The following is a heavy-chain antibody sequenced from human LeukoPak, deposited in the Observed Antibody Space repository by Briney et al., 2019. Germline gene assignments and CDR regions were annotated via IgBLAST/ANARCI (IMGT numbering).Heavy chain of an antibody. D-gene: IGHD2-15*01. CDR3: ARLLMESSYYYMDV. Sequence: PSETLSLTCTVSGGSISSYYWSWIRQPAGKGLEWIGRIYTSGSTNYNPSLKSRVTMSVDTSKNQFSLKLSSVTAADTAVYYCARLLMESSYYYMDVWGKGTTVTISS. J-gene: IGHJ6*03. CDR1: GGSISSYY. V-gene: IGHV4-4*07. CDR2: IYTSGST.